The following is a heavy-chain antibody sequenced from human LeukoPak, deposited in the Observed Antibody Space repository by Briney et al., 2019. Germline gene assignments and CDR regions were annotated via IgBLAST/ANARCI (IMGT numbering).Heavy chain of an antibody. D-gene: IGHD2-15*01. CDR2: IKQDGSEK. J-gene: IGHJ1*01. CDR1: GFTFSSYW. CDR3: ARVYCSSGSCFEYFQH. V-gene: IGHV3-7*01. Sequence: GGSLRLSCAASGFTFSSYWMTWVRQAPGKGLEWVANIKQDGSEKYYVDSVKGRFTISRDNAKNSLFLQMNSLRAEDTAVYYCARVYCSSGSCFEYFQHWGQGTLVTVSS.